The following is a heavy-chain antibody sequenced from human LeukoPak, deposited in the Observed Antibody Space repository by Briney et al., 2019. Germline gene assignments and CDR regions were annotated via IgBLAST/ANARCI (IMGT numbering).Heavy chain of an antibody. CDR3: AKDVKVGAHYFDC. V-gene: IGHV3-30*18. D-gene: IGHD1-26*01. CDR2: ISYDGSNK. CDR1: GFTFSSYG. J-gene: IGHJ4*02. Sequence: GRSLRLSCAASGFTFSSYGMHWVRQAPGKGLEWVAVISYDGSNKYYADSVKGRFTISRDNSKNTLYLQMNSLRAEDTAVYYCAKDVKVGAHYFDCGGQGTLVTVSS.